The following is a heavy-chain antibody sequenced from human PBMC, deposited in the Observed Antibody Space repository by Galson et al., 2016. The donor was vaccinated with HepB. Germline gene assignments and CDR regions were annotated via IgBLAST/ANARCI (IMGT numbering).Heavy chain of an antibody. CDR3: VQGSTAPAV. D-gene: IGHD2-2*01. Sequence: SLRLSCAASGFTVRSNYMSWVRQAPGKGLEVVSSISRSGDSTDYADSVKGRFTISRDNSKNTLSLQMNSLTADDTAIYYCVQGSTAPAVWGKGTTVTVSS. CDR2: ISRSGDST. J-gene: IGHJ6*04. CDR1: GFTVRSNY. V-gene: IGHV3-23*01.